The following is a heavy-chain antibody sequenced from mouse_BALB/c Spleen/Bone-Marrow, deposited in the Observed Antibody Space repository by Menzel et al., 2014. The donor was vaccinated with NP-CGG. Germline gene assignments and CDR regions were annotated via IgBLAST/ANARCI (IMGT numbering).Heavy chain of an antibody. J-gene: IGHJ3*01. V-gene: IGHV14-3*02. CDR1: GFNIKDTY. Sequence: VHVKQSGAELVKPGASVKLSCTASGFNIKDTYMHWVKQRPEQGLEWIGRIDPANGNTKYDPKFQGKATITADTSSNTAYLQLSSLTSEDTAVYYCASYYYGSSSFAYWGQGTLFTVSA. CDR3: ASYYYGSSSFAY. D-gene: IGHD1-1*01. CDR2: IDPANGNT.